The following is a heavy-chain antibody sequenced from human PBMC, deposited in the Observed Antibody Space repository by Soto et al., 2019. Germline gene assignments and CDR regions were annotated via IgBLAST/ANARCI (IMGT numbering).Heavy chain of an antibody. D-gene: IGHD1-26*01. J-gene: IGHJ4*02. CDR1: GFSFSSYA. Sequence: EVQLLESGGGVLRPGGSLRLSCTASGFSFSSYALSRVRQAPGKGLEWVSTISGSDGKTYYADSVKGRFSISRDTSKTTLYLEMTSLRVEDTALYYCARWSFLDYWGQGTRVTV. CDR2: ISGSDGKT. CDR3: ARWSFLDY. V-gene: IGHV3-23*01.